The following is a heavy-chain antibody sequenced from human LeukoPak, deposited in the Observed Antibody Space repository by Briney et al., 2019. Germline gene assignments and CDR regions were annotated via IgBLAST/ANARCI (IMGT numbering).Heavy chain of an antibody. CDR2: ISSSSSYI. CDR1: GFTFSSYS. J-gene: IGHJ4*02. V-gene: IGHV3-21*01. Sequence: GGSLRLSCAASGFTFSSYSMNWVRQAPGKGLEWVSSISSSSSYIYYADSVKGRFTISRDNAKNSLYLQMNSLRAEDTAVYYCARLPYYDFWSGQYYFDYWGQGTLVTVSS. D-gene: IGHD3-3*01. CDR3: ARLPYYDFWSGQYYFDY.